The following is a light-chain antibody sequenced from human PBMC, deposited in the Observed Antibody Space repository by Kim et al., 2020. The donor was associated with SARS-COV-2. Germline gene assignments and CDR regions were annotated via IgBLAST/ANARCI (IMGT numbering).Light chain of an antibody. J-gene: IGKJ2*03. Sequence: SLGARVTITCRASQSISSLLAWYQQKPGKAPKLLIYKTSSLESGVPSRFSGSGSGTEFTLTISSLQPDDFATYYCQQYNSYSPYSFGQGTKLEI. V-gene: IGKV1-5*03. CDR1: QSISSL. CDR2: KTS. CDR3: QQYNSYSPYS.